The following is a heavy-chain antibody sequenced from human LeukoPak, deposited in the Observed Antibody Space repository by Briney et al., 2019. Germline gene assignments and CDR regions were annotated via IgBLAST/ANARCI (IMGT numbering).Heavy chain of an antibody. J-gene: IGHJ4*02. CDR2: IYYTGST. Sequence: SETLSLTCTVSGGSISSDYWSWVRQPPGKGLEWIGYIYYTGSTSYNPSLESRDTISLDTSKNQFFLKLSSVTAADTAMYYCAREIFGSDSYGTDYWGQGTLVTVSS. CDR1: GGSISSDY. V-gene: IGHV4-59*12. CDR3: AREIFGSDSYGTDY. D-gene: IGHD5-18*01.